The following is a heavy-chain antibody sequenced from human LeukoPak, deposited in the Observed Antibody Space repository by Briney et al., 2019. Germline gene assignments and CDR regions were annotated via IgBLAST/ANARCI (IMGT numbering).Heavy chain of an antibody. CDR2: ISSSGNTI. CDR3: ARGIRQYSYGYGFDH. Sequence: GGSLRLSCAASGFTSSSYDMNWVRQAPGKGLEWVSYISSSGNTIYYADSVKGRFTISRENAKNSLYLQMNSLRAEDTAVYYCARGIRQYSYGYGFDHWGQGTLVTVSS. CDR1: GFTSSSYD. J-gene: IGHJ4*02. V-gene: IGHV3-48*03. D-gene: IGHD5-18*01.